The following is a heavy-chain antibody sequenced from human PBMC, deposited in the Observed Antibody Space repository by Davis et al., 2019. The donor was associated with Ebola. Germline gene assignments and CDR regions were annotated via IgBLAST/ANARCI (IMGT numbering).Heavy chain of an antibody. D-gene: IGHD3-3*01. CDR1: GGSISSYY. Sequence: MPSETLSLTCTVSGGSISSYYWSWIRQPPGKGLEWIGYIYYSGSTNYNPSLKSRVTISVDTTKNQFSLKLSSVTAADTAVYYCARSSDFWSGYYSPPPLTTFDDWGQGTLVTVSS. CDR2: IYYSGST. V-gene: IGHV4-59*01. CDR3: ARSSDFWSGYYSPPPLTTFDD. J-gene: IGHJ4*02.